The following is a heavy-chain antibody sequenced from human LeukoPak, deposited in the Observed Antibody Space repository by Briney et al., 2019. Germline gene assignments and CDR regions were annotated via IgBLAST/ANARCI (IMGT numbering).Heavy chain of an antibody. J-gene: IGHJ4*02. CDR2: IIPNSGVT. D-gene: IGHD3-16*01. V-gene: IGHV1-2*02. Sequence: GASVKVSCKASGYTFTDYYMHWVRQAPGQGLEWMGWIIPNSGVTNYAQNFQGRVTMTRDTSISTAYMELTWLSSDDTAVYYCARERSNGGLRLDFWGQGTLVTASS. CDR1: GYTFTDYY. CDR3: ARERSNGGLRLDF.